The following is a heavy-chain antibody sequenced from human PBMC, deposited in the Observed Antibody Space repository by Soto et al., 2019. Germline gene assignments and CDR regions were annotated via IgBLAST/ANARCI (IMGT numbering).Heavy chain of an antibody. J-gene: IGHJ4*02. CDR3: TRWVGGNYFHY. V-gene: IGHV3-33*01. CDR2: IWYDGSSK. CDR1: GFIFSSHG. Sequence: QVQLVESGGGVVQPGRSLRLSCEASGFIFSSHGMHWVRQAPGKGLEWMAVIWYDGSSKFYADSVKGRFTISRDNSKNTLYLQMNSLRADDTAVYYCTRWVGGNYFHYWGQGTLVTVS. D-gene: IGHD1-26*01.